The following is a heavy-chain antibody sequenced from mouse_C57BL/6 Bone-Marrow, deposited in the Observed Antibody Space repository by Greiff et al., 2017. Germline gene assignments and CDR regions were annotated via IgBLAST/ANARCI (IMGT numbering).Heavy chain of an antibody. CDR3: ALDGYYEYVDV. J-gene: IGHJ1*03. V-gene: IGHV1-52*01. D-gene: IGHD2-3*01. CDR2: IDPSDSET. Sequence: QVQLQQPGAELVRPGSSVKLSCKASGYTFTSYWLHWVKQRPIQGLEWIGNIDPSDSETHYNQKFKDKATLTVDNSSSTAYMQLSSLTSEDSAVYYCALDGYYEYVDVWGTGTTVTVSS. CDR1: GYTFTSYW.